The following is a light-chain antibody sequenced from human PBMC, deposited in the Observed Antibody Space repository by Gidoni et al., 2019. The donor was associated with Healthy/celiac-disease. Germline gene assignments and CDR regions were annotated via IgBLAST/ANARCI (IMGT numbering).Light chain of an antibody. CDR3: QQYNSPWT. V-gene: IGKV1-5*03. Sequence: DIQMTQSPSTLSASVGHRVTITCRASQRISSWLAWYQQKPGKAPKLLIYKASSLESGVPSRFSGSGSGTEFTLTISSLQPDDFATYYCQQYNSPWTFGQGTKVEIK. CDR1: QRISSW. CDR2: KAS. J-gene: IGKJ1*01.